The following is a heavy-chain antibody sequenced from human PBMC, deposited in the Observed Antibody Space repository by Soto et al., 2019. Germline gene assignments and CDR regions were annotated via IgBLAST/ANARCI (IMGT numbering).Heavy chain of an antibody. CDR1: DFTFDGHG. J-gene: IGHJ4*02. CDR2: ISRTRDYI. V-gene: IGHV3-21*06. CDR3: VRPFIVGGSTLGY. D-gene: IGHD1-26*01. Sequence: EVHLLESGGGLVQPGGSLRLSCAASDFTFDGHGMSWVRQAPGKGPEWVASISRTRDYIYYADSVKGRFTISRDNADNSLYLQMNTLRAEDTAVYYCVRPFIVGGSTLGYWGQGALVTVSS.